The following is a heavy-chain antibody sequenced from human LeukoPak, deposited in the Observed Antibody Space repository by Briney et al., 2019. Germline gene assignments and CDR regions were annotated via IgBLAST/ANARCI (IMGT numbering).Heavy chain of an antibody. J-gene: IGHJ4*02. CDR2: ISGSGGST. D-gene: IGHD2-15*01. CDR1: GFTFSSYA. Sequence: PGGSLRLSCAASGFTFSSYAMSWVRQAPGKGLEWVSAISGSGGSTYYADSVKGRFTISRDNSKNTLYLQMNSLRAEDTAVYYCASALGSQGIRYVDYWGQGTLVTVSS. V-gene: IGHV3-23*01. CDR3: ASALGSQGIRYVDY.